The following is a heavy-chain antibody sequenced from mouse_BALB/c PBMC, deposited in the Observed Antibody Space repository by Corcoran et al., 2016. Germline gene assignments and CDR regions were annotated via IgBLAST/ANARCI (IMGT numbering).Heavy chain of an antibody. V-gene: IGHV1-19*01. CDR1: GYTFTDYY. D-gene: IGHD1-1*01. Sequence: EVQLQQSGPELVKPGASVKMSCKASGYTFTDYYMDWVKQSHGESFEWIGRVNPYNGGTSYNQKFKGKATLTVDKSSSTAYMELNSLTSEDSAVYYGARGGRTTVGAGFDYWGQGTTLTVSS. CDR2: VNPYNGGT. CDR3: ARGGRTTVGAGFDY. J-gene: IGHJ2*01.